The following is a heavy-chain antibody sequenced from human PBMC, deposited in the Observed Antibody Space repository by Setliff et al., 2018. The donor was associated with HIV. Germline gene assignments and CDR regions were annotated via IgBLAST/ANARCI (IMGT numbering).Heavy chain of an antibody. J-gene: IGHJ5*02. CDR3: ARALYGDYGGDINWFDP. Sequence: ASVKVSCKASGYIFVNYALNWVRQAPGQGLEWVGVINTNTGNPTYAQGFTGRFVFSLDTSVSTAYLQISSLKAEDTAVYYCARALYGDYGGDINWFDPWGQGTLVTVSS. CDR2: INTNTGNP. V-gene: IGHV7-4-1*02. CDR1: GYIFVNYA. D-gene: IGHD4-17*01.